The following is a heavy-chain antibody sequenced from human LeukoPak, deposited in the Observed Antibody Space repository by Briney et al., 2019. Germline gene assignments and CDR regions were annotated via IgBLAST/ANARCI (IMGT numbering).Heavy chain of an antibody. J-gene: IGHJ4*02. Sequence: GGSLRLSCAASGFTFSSYSMNWVRQAPGKGLEWVSHITASGTPMFYADSVKGRFTISRDNAKNSLYLQMNSLRDEDTAVYYCASSGSYRFDYWGQGTLVTVSS. CDR2: ITASGTPM. CDR1: GFTFSSYS. CDR3: ASSGSYRFDY. D-gene: IGHD1-26*01. V-gene: IGHV3-48*02.